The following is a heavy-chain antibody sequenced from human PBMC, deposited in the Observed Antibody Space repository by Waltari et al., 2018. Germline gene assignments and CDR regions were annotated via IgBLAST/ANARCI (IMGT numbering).Heavy chain of an antibody. D-gene: IGHD2-21*02. J-gene: IGHJ4*02. CDR2: IITDNGNT. V-gene: IGHV1-3*04. CDR1: GYTFTSYP. Sequence: QVQLEQSGAEVKKPGASVKVSCKASGYTFTSYPMHLVRRAPGQRLEWMGWIITDNGNTKYSQKFQGRVTITRDTSASTAYMELSGLRSEDSAVYYCARSVAYCAGDCKQDYWGLGTLVTVSS. CDR3: ARSVAYCAGDCKQDY.